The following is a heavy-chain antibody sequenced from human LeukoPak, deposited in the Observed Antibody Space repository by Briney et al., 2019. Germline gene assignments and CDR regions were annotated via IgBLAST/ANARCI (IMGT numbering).Heavy chain of an antibody. D-gene: IGHD6-6*01. CDR2: ISDSGGST. Sequence: GGSLRLSCAASGFTFRGYAMSWVRQAPGKGLEWVSGISDSGGSTYYADSVKGRFTISPDNSKNTLYLQMHSLRADDTAVYYCAKDRVRIAATGVDYWGQGTLVTVSS. J-gene: IGHJ4*02. CDR3: AKDRVRIAATGVDY. CDR1: GFTFRGYA. V-gene: IGHV3-23*01.